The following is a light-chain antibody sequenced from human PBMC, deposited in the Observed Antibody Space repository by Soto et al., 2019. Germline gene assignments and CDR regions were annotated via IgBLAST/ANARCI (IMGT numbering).Light chain of an antibody. CDR3: QQSYSTLPYT. CDR1: QSVTYDQ. Sequence: EIVLTQSPDTLSLSPGERATLSCRASQSVTYDQLAWYRQPPGQAPRLLIYGASSRAAGIPDRFSGGGSGTDFTLPISRLEPEDFATDSCQQSYSTLPYTCGQGTKVDIK. CDR2: GAS. J-gene: IGKJ2*01. V-gene: IGKV3-20*01.